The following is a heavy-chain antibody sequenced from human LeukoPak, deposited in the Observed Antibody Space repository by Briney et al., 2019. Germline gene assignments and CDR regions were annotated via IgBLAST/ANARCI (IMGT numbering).Heavy chain of an antibody. Sequence: ASVKVSCKASGYTFTGYYMHWVRQAPGQGLEWMGWINPNSGGTNYAQKFQGRVTMTRDTSISTAYMELSRLRSDDTAVYYCAKDSNWGLRAYFDYWGQGTLVTVSS. CDR1: GYTFTGYY. D-gene: IGHD7-27*01. V-gene: IGHV1-2*02. CDR3: AKDSNWGLRAYFDY. J-gene: IGHJ4*02. CDR2: INPNSGGT.